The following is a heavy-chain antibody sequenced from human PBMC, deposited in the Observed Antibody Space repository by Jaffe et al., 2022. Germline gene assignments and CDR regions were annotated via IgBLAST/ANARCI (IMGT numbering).Heavy chain of an antibody. CDR1: GFTFSSYS. D-gene: IGHD2-15*01. Sequence: EVQLVESGGGLVKPGGSLRLSCAASGFTFSSYSMNWVRQAPGKGLEWVSSISSSSSYIYYADSVKGRFTISRDNAKNSLYLQMNSLRAEDTAVYYCARDLRRYCSGGSCYHSGADWGQGTLVTVSS. CDR3: ARDLRRYCSGGSCYHSGAD. J-gene: IGHJ4*02. CDR2: ISSSSSYI. V-gene: IGHV3-21*01.